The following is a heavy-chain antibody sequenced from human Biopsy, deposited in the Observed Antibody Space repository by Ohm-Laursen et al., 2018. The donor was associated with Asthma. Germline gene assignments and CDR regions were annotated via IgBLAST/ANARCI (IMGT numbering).Heavy chain of an antibody. CDR1: GFTFHNYV. Sequence: SLRLSCAASGFTFHNYVMHWVRQAPGKGLEWVAGIFFDGSNKYYADSVKGRFTISRDNSNGTLYLQVNSLRGDDTAVYYCARGKTWGRSYYFDYWGQGTLVTVSS. V-gene: IGHV3-30-3*01. CDR3: ARGKTWGRSYYFDY. CDR2: IFFDGSNK. D-gene: IGHD6-6*01. J-gene: IGHJ4*02.